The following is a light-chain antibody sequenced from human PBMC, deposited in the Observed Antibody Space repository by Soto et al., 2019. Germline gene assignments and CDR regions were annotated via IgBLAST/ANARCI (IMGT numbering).Light chain of an antibody. J-gene: IGKJ4*01. CDR1: QTIGSTY. V-gene: IGKV3-20*01. CDR2: ATS. CDR3: QQYASSPLLT. Sequence: EIVLTQSPCTLSLSPGETATLSCRATQTIGSTYLAWYQQKPGQAPRLLIFATSSRATGIPDRFSGSGSGTDSTLSISRLEPEDFAVYYCQQYASSPLLTFGGGTKVDIK.